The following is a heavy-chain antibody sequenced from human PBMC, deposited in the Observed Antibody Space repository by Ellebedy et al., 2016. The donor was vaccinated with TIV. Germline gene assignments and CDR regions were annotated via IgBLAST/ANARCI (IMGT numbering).Heavy chain of an antibody. Sequence: GESLKISCAASGFNFRSYWMTLVRQAPGKGLEWVAKIRQEGDEIYYVESVKGRFPISRDNAKNSLFLQMNSLGVEDTAVYYCARRASDGDYAVQVNPWFDPWGQGTLVTVSS. D-gene: IGHD4-17*01. CDR1: GFNFRSYW. CDR3: ARRASDGDYAVQVNPWFDP. CDR2: IRQEGDEI. J-gene: IGHJ5*02. V-gene: IGHV3-7*01.